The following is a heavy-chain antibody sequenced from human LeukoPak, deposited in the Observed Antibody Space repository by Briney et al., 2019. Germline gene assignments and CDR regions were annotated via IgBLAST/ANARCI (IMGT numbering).Heavy chain of an antibody. J-gene: IGHJ4*02. V-gene: IGHV1-69*13. D-gene: IGHD3-22*01. CDR2: IIPIFGTA. CDR3: ARAPSYDSSGPIDY. Sequence: ASVKVSCKASGGTFSSYAISWVRQAPGQGLEWMGGIIPIFGTANYAQKFQGRVTITADESTSTAYMELSSLRSEDTAVYYCARAPSYDSSGPIDYWGQGTLVTVSS. CDR1: GGTFSSYA.